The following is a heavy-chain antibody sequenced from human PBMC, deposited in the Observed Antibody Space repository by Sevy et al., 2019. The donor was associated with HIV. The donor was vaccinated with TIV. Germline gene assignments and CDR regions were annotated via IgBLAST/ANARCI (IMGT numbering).Heavy chain of an antibody. CDR3: AKDFNGFYGMAV. CDR2: ISYDGSNK. V-gene: IGHV3-30*18. J-gene: IGHJ6*02. Sequence: GGSLRLSCAASGLTLSSCGMHWARQAPGKGLEWVAVISYDGSNKYYAESVKGRFTISIDTSKNTLYMQMNSLRAEDTAVYSSAKDFNGFYGMAVWGQGTTVTVSS. D-gene: IGHD2-8*01. CDR1: GLTLSSCG.